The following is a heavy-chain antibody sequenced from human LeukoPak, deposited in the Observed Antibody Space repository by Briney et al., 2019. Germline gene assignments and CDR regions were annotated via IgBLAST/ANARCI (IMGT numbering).Heavy chain of an antibody. V-gene: IGHV3-53*01. Sequence: PGGSLRLSCAASGFTVSSNYMSCVRQAPGKGLEWVSVIYSGGSTYYADSVKGRFTISRDNSKNTLYLKMNSLRAEDTAVYYCARSMDCSSTSCYGLEGTYYYYGMDVWGKGTTVTVSS. CDR3: ARSMDCSSTSCYGLEGTYYYYGMDV. CDR2: IYSGGST. D-gene: IGHD2-2*01. CDR1: GFTVSSNY. J-gene: IGHJ6*04.